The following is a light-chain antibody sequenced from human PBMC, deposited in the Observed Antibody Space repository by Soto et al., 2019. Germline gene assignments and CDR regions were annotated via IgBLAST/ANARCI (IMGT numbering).Light chain of an antibody. CDR3: QRYNTAPWT. CDR1: ESVSTY. V-gene: IGKV1-27*01. CDR2: AAS. J-gene: IGKJ1*01. Sequence: DIRMTQSPSSLSASVGDRVTITCRASESVSTYLAWYQQKPGKIPKLLIYAASTLHQGVPSRFSGSGSGTDFTLTINGLQPEDVATYYCQRYNTAPWTFGPGTKVEVK.